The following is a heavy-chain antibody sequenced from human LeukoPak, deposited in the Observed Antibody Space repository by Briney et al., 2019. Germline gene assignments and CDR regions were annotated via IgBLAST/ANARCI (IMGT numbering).Heavy chain of an antibody. V-gene: IGHV1-8*03. Sequence: ASVKVSCKASGYTFTSYDINWVRQATGQGLEWMGWMNPNSGNTGYAQKFQGRVTITRNTSISTAYMELSSLRSEDTAVYYRARGQVAVAGSWFDPWGQGTLVTVSS. CDR1: GYTFTSYD. CDR2: MNPNSGNT. CDR3: ARGQVAVAGSWFDP. J-gene: IGHJ5*02. D-gene: IGHD6-19*01.